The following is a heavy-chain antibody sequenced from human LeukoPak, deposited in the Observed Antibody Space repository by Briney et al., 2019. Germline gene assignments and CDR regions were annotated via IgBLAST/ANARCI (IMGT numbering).Heavy chain of an antibody. J-gene: IGHJ5*02. Sequence: GESLKISCKGSGYSFTSYWIGWVRQMPGKGLEWMGIIYPGDSDTRYSPSFQGQVTISADKSISTAYLQWSSLKASDTAMYYCARHGSYCSSTGCYSFGWFDPWGQGTLVTVSS. CDR2: IYPGDSDT. CDR3: ARHGSYCSSTGCYSFGWFDP. CDR1: GYSFTSYW. V-gene: IGHV5-51*01. D-gene: IGHD2-2*02.